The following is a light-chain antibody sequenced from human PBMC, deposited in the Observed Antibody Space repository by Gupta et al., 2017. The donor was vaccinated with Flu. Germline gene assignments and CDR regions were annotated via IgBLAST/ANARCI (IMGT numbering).Light chain of an antibody. J-gene: IGLJ1*01. CDR2: GNN. Sequence: QSVLTQPPPVSGAPGQRVTISCTGSRSNIGANYDVHWYRQLPGTAPKLLIYGNNNRPSGVPDRFSGSKSGTSASLAITGLQAEDEADYYCQSYDISLSGSVFGTGTKVTVL. V-gene: IGLV1-40*01. CDR3: QSYDISLSGSV. CDR1: RSNIGANYD.